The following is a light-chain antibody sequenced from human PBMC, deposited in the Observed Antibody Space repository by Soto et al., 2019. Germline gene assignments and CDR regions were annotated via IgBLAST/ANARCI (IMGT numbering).Light chain of an antibody. V-gene: IGKV1-5*03. Sequence: DIQLTQSPSTPSASVGDRVTISFRASQTISSWLAWYQQKPGKAPKVLIYKASSLESGVPSRFSGSGSGTEFTLTISSLQPDDFATYYCQQYNSYPWTFGQGTRWIS. CDR1: QTISSW. J-gene: IGKJ1*01. CDR2: KAS. CDR3: QQYNSYPWT.